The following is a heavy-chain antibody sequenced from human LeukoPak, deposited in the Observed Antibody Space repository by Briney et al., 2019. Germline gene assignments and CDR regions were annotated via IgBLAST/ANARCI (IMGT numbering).Heavy chain of an antibody. J-gene: IGHJ5*02. CDR3: ARSHWFGDNWFDP. CDR1: GGSISSYY. V-gene: IGHV4-4*07. Sequence: SETLSLTCTVSGGSISSYYWSWIRQPAGKGLEWIGRIYTSGSTNYNHSLKSRVTMSVATSKNPFSVKRSSVTAADAAVYYCARSHWFGDNWFDPWGQGTLGTVSS. D-gene: IGHD3-10*01. CDR2: IYTSGST.